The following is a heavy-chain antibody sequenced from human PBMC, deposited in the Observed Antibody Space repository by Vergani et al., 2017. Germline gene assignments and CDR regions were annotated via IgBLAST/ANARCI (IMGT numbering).Heavy chain of an antibody. D-gene: IGHD3-9*01. CDR2: INPSGGHT. V-gene: IGHV1-46*03. CDR3: ARGDYGILTGYGY. J-gene: IGHJ4*02. Sequence: VQLLESGGSLKQPGGSVRLSCAASGFTFSTYAMHWVRQAPGQGLEWMGIINPSGGHTNYAQTFQGRVTITRDTSTSTVYMELSSLRSEDTAIYYCARGDYGILTGYGYWGQGTLVTVSA. CDR1: GFTFSTYA.